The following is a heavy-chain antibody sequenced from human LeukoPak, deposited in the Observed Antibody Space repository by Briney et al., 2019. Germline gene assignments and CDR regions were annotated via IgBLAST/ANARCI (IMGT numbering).Heavy chain of an antibody. J-gene: IGHJ4*02. CDR3: AREAPGAHNHFDY. CDR2: ISSSSSTI. CDR1: GFTFSSYS. D-gene: IGHD1-26*01. Sequence: GGSLRLSCAASGFTFSSYSMNGVRQAPGKGLEWLSYISSSSSTIYYADSVKGRFTISRDDAKNSLYLQMNSLRDEDTAVYYCAREAPGAHNHFDYWGQGTLVTVSS. V-gene: IGHV3-48*02.